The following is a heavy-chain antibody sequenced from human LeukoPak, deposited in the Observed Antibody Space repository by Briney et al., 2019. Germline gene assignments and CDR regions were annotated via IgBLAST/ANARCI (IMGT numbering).Heavy chain of an antibody. D-gene: IGHD5-12*01. V-gene: IGHV4-34*01. CDR3: GYSGYDYPTY. CDR2: INHSGST. Sequence: PSETLSLTCAVYGGSFNGYYWSWIRQPPGKGLEWIGEINHSGSTNYNPSLKSRVTISVDTSKNQFSLKLSSVTAADTAVYYCGYSGYDYPTYWGQGTLVTVSS. J-gene: IGHJ4*02. CDR1: GGSFNGYY.